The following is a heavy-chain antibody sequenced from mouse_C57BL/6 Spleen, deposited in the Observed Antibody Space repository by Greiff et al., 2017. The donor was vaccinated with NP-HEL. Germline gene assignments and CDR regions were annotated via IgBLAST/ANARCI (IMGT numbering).Heavy chain of an antibody. Sequence: VKLMESGAELVKPGASVKLSCKASGYTFTEYTIHWVKQRSGQGLEWIGWFYPGSGSIKYNEKFKDKATLTADKSSSTVYMELSRLTSEDSAVYFCARHASGYVYFDYWGQGTTLTVSS. CDR2: FYPGSGSI. CDR1: GYTFTEYT. CDR3: ARHASGYVYFDY. J-gene: IGHJ2*01. V-gene: IGHV1-62-2*01. D-gene: IGHD3-1*01.